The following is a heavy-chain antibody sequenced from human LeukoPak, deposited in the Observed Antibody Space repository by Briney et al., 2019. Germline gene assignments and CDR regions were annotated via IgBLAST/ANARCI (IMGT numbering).Heavy chain of an antibody. Sequence: SQTLSLTRTVSGGSISSSYWSWVRQPPGKGLEWIGYIDNSGSTNYNPSLKSRVTISLDTPKSQFSLKLSSVTAADTAVYYCARAPLYSGGSGWSIYYFYAMDVWGQGTTVTVSS. J-gene: IGHJ6*02. CDR2: IDNSGST. CDR1: GGSISSSY. V-gene: IGHV4-59*01. D-gene: IGHD6-19*01. CDR3: ARAPLYSGGSGWSIYYFYAMDV.